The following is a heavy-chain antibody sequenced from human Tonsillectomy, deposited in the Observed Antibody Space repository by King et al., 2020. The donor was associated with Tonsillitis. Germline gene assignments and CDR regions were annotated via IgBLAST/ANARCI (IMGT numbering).Heavy chain of an antibody. V-gene: IGHV1-69*18. D-gene: IGHD2-2*01. Sequence: VQLVESGAEVKKPGSSVKVSCQGSGGTFSRYVISWVRQAPGQGLEWMGTIIPISGEENYAQKFQGRLTITAEESTNTAYLGLSGLRSEDTAVYYCARDSAESSRCSTTACYPFLWGQGTTVTVSS. CDR2: IIPISGEE. CDR1: GGTFSRYV. CDR3: ARDSAESSRCSTTACYPFL. J-gene: IGHJ6*02.